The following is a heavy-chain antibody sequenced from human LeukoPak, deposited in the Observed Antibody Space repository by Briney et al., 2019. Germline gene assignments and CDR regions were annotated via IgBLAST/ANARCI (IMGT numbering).Heavy chain of an antibody. D-gene: IGHD1-26*01. CDR1: GFTFSSYA. CDR2: ISGSGGRT. Sequence: GGSLRLSCAASGFTFSSYAMSWVRQAPGKGLEWVSAISGSGGRTCYADSVKGRFTISRDNSKNTLYLQMNSLRAEDTAVYYCAKDYGYDGSYYDYWGQGTLVTVSS. CDR3: AKDYGYDGSYYDY. V-gene: IGHV3-23*01. J-gene: IGHJ4*02.